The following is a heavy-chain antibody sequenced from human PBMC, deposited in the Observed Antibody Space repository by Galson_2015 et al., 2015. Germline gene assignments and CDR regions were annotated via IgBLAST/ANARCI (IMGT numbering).Heavy chain of an antibody. V-gene: IGHV3-53*01. CDR2: IYSGGST. J-gene: IGHJ3*02. Sequence: SLRLCCAASGFTVSSNYMSWVRQAPGKGLEWVSVIYSGGSTYYADSVKGRFTISRDNSKNTLYLQMNSLRAEDTAVYYCARDPGRSSREVIWGQGTMVTVSS. D-gene: IGHD1-26*01. CDR3: ARDPGRSSREVI. CDR1: GFTVSSNY.